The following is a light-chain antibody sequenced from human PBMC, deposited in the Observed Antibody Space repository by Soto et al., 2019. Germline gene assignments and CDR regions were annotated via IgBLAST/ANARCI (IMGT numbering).Light chain of an antibody. J-gene: IGKJ3*01. V-gene: IGKV1-5*01. Sequence: DIQMTQSPSTLSASVGGRVTITCRASQSISSWLAWYQQKPGKAPKLLIYDASSLESGVPSRFSGSGSGTEFTLTISSLQPDDFATYYCQQYNSYSITFGPGTKVDIK. CDR3: QQYNSYSIT. CDR2: DAS. CDR1: QSISSW.